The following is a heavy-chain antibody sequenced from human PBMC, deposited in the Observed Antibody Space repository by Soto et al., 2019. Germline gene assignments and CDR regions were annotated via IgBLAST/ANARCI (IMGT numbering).Heavy chain of an antibody. V-gene: IGHV4-59*08. CDR3: AGHAYGVSGWFDP. Sequence: QVQLQESGPGVVKPSETLSLTCTVAGGSISTYYWSWIRQPPGKGLEWIGYIYHSGSTNYNPSPKSLVTISRNPTKNKYTLKLGSVTAADTAEYSCAGHAYGVSGWFDPWGQGTLVTVSS. J-gene: IGHJ5*02. CDR1: GGSISTYY. D-gene: IGHD4-17*01. CDR2: IYHSGST.